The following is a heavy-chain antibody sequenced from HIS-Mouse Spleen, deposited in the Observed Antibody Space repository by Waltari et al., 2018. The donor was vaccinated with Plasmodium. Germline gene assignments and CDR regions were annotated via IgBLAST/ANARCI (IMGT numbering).Heavy chain of an antibody. CDR1: GGSISSSSYY. CDR3: ARVTAAAGTS. V-gene: IGHV4-39*07. Sequence: QLQLQESGPGLVKPSETLSPTCTVSGGSISSSSYYWGWIRQPPGKGLEWIGSIYYSGSTYYNPSLKSRVTISVDTSKNQFSLKLSSVTAADTAVYYCARVTAAAGTSWGQGTLVTVSS. D-gene: IGHD6-13*01. J-gene: IGHJ5*02. CDR2: IYYSGST.